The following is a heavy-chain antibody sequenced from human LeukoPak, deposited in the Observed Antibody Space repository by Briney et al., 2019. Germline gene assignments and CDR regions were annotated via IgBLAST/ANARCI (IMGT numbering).Heavy chain of an antibody. CDR2: IWYDGSNK. D-gene: IGHD2-21*02. V-gene: IGHV3-33*06. Sequence: GGSLRLSCAASGFTFSSYGMHWVRQAPGKGLEWVAVIWYDGSNKYYADSVKGRFTISRDNSKNTLYLQMNSLRAEDTAVYYCAKFLVTDPGVYWGQGTLVTVSS. J-gene: IGHJ4*02. CDR1: GFTFSSYG. CDR3: AKFLVTDPGVY.